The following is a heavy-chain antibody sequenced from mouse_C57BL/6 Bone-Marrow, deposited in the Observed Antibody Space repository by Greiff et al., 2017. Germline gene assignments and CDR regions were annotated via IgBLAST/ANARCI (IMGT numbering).Heavy chain of an antibody. J-gene: IGHJ4*01. V-gene: IGHV6-3*01. CDR1: GFTFSNYW. Sequence: EVKLVESGGGLVQPGGSMKLSCVASGFTFSNYWMNWVRQSPEKGLEWVAQIRLKSDNYATHYAESVKGRFTISRDDSKSSVYLQMNNLRAADTGMDYCTGYDGSDYAMDYWGQGTSVTVSS. CDR3: TGYDGSDYAMDY. D-gene: IGHD2-12*01. CDR2: IRLKSDNYAT.